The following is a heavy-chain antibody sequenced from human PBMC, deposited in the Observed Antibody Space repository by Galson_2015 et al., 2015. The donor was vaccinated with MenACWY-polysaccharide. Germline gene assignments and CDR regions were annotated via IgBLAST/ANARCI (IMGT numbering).Heavy chain of an antibody. CDR3: ARGQKTLGP. V-gene: IGHV3-7*04. CDR1: GFTFSGYW. J-gene: IGHJ5*02. CDR2: IKQDGSEN. Sequence: SLRLSCAASGFTFSGYWMSWVRQAPGKGLEWVANIKQDGSENYYADSVKGRITISRDNAKNSLYLQMSSLRAEDTAVYYCARGQKTLGPWGQGTLVTVSS.